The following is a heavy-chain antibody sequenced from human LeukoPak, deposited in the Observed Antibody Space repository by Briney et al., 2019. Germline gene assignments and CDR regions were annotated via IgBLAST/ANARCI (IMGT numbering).Heavy chain of an antibody. CDR3: ARGAYYYGSGSYSSSGDV. CDR2: MNPNSGNT. D-gene: IGHD3-10*01. J-gene: IGHJ6*04. CDR1: GYTFTSYD. V-gene: IGHV1-8*03. Sequence: ASVKVSCKASGYTFTSYDINWVRQATGQGLEWMGWMNPNSGNTGYAQKFQGRVTITRNTSISTAYMELSSLRSEDTAVYYCARGAYYYGSGSYSSSGDVWRKGTTVTVSS.